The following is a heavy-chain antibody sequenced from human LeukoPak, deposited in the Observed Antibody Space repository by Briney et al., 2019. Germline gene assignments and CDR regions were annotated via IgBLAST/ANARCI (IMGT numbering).Heavy chain of an antibody. CDR1: GFTFNNYA. CDR3: GKYVRKPNYGDSS. Sequence: GGSLRLSCAASGFTFNNYAMTWVRQAPGKGLEWVSSINPSGVDTSYAGSVRGRFTISRDNSVNTLYLQMNSLRAEDTAVYYCGKYVRKPNYGDSSWGQGTLVTVSS. CDR2: INPSGVDT. V-gene: IGHV3-23*01. J-gene: IGHJ5*02. D-gene: IGHD4-17*01.